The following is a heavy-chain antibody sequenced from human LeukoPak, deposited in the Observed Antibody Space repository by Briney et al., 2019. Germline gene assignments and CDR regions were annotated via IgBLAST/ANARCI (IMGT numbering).Heavy chain of an antibody. V-gene: IGHV3-48*01. CDR2: ISSSSSTI. CDR1: GFTFSSYR. CDR3: ARERCSSTSCSNYFDY. D-gene: IGHD2-2*01. Sequence: GGSLILSCAASGFTFSSYRMNWVRQAPGKGLEWVSYISSSSSTIYYADSMKGRFTISRDNAKNSLYLQMNSLRAEDTAVYYCARERCSSTSCSNYFDYWGQGTLVAVSS. J-gene: IGHJ4*02.